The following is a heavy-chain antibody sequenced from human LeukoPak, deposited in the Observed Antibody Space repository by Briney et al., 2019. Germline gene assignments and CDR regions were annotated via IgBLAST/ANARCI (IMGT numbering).Heavy chain of an antibody. CDR3: ARGIGSSWPDY. CDR2: IYYSGST. D-gene: IGHD6-13*01. J-gene: IGHJ4*02. CDR1: GGSISSSSYY. Sequence: SETLSLTCTVSGGSISSSSYYWGWIRQPPGKGLEWIGSIYYSGSTYYNPSLKSRVTISVDTSKNQFSLKLSSVTAADTAVYYCARGIGSSWPDYWGQETLVTVSS. V-gene: IGHV4-39*01.